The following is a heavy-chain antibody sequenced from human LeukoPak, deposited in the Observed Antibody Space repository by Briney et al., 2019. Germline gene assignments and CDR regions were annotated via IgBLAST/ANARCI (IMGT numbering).Heavy chain of an antibody. CDR2: ISSSGSTI. D-gene: IGHD3-3*01. CDR3: ARGLTIFGVVNEYGMDV. J-gene: IGHJ6*02. V-gene: IGHV3-48*03. CDR1: GFTFSSYE. Sequence: GGSLRLSCAASGFTFSSYEMNWVRRAPGKGLEWVSYISSSGSTIYYADSVKGRFTISRDNAKNSLYLQMNSLRAEDTAVYYCARGLTIFGVVNEYGMDVWGQGTTVTVSS.